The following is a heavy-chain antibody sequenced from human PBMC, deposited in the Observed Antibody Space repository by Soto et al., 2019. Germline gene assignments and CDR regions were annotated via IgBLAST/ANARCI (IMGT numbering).Heavy chain of an antibody. J-gene: IGHJ4*02. D-gene: IGHD2-2*01. CDR1: GFTFSSYS. CDR2: ISSSSSTI. Sequence: GGSLRLSCAASGFTFSSYSMNWVRQAPGKGLEWVSYISSSSSTIYYADSVKGRFTISRDNAKNSLYLQTNSLRADDTAVYYCARFSTSCLWALDYWGQGALVTVSS. V-gene: IGHV3-48*01. CDR3: ARFSTSCLWALDY.